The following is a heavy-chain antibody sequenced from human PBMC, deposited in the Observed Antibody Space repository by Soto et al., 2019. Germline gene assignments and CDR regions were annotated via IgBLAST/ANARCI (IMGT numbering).Heavy chain of an antibody. D-gene: IGHD3-10*01. J-gene: IGHJ5*02. CDR3: AREGVRGAEGYFDP. Sequence: PGGSLSLSCAASGFRFSDYAMSWVRQAPGKGLEWVSSISRTGDSTYYADSVKGRFTISRHNSKNTLYLQMNSLRAEDTAVYYCAREGVRGAEGYFDPWGQGTLVTVSS. V-gene: IGHV3-23*01. CDR1: GFRFSDYA. CDR2: ISRTGDST.